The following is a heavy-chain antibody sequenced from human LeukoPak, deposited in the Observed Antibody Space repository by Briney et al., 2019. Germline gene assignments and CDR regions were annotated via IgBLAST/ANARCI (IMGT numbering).Heavy chain of an antibody. Sequence: KASETLSLTCTVSGGSISSYYWSWIRQPPGKGLEWIGYIYYSGSTNYNPSLKSRVTISVDTSKNQFSLKLSSVTAADTAVYYCARLFGDSSSGYYPYYYYGMDVWGQGTTVTVSS. CDR2: IYYSGST. J-gene: IGHJ6*02. CDR3: ARLFGDSSSGYYPYYYYGMDV. V-gene: IGHV4-59*08. CDR1: GGSISSYY. D-gene: IGHD3-22*01.